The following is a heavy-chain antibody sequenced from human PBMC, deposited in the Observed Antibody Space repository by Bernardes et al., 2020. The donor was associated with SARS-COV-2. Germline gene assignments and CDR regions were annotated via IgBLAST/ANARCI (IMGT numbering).Heavy chain of an antibody. Sequence: GGSLRLSREASGFTFSSYVFSWFRQAPGKGLEWVSSISGGGIYIYYGDSVRGRFTTSRDNTRKSVFLQMESLRAEDTAVYYCARDVGGTDWRFGFDVWGPGTMVHVSS. CDR2: ISGGGIYI. V-gene: IGHV3-21*01. CDR3: ARDVGGTDWRFGFDV. CDR1: GFTFSSYV. D-gene: IGHD3-9*01. J-gene: IGHJ3*01.